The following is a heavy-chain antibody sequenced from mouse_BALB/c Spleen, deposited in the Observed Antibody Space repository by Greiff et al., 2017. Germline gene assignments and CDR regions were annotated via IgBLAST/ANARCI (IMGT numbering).Heavy chain of an antibody. V-gene: IGHV1-14*01. J-gene: IGHJ2*01. CDR2: INPYNDGT. CDR3: TYGYATSYFDY. Sequence: EVQLQQSGPELVKPGASVKMSCKASGYTFTSYVMHWVKQKPGQGLEWIGYINPYNDGTKYNEKFKGKATLTSDKSSSTAYMELSSLTSEDSAVYYCTYGYATSYFDYWGQGTTLTVSS. CDR1: GYTFTSYV. D-gene: IGHD2-2*01.